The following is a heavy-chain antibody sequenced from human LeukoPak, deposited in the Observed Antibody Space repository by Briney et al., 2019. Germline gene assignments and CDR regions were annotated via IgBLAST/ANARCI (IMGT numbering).Heavy chain of an antibody. Sequence: SETLSLTCAVYGGSFSGYYWSWIRQPPGKGLEWNGEINHSGSTNYNPSLKSRVTISVDTSKNQFSLKLSSVTAADTAVYYCARINGNYYDSSGYISHFDYWGQGTLVTVSS. CDR2: INHSGST. V-gene: IGHV4-34*01. J-gene: IGHJ4*02. D-gene: IGHD3-22*01. CDR1: GGSFSGYY. CDR3: ARINGNYYDSSGYISHFDY.